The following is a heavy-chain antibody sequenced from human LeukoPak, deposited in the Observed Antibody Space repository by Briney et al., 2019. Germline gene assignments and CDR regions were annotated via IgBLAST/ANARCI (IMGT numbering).Heavy chain of an antibody. Sequence: GGSLRLSCAASGFTFSSYAMHWVRQAPGKGLEWVAVISYDGSNKYYADSVKGRFTISRDNSKNTLYLQMNSLRAEDTAVYYCAKDRLRYFDWLLYFDYWGQGTLVTVSS. D-gene: IGHD3-9*01. CDR2: ISYDGSNK. V-gene: IGHV3-30*04. CDR1: GFTFSSYA. J-gene: IGHJ4*02. CDR3: AKDRLRYFDWLLYFDY.